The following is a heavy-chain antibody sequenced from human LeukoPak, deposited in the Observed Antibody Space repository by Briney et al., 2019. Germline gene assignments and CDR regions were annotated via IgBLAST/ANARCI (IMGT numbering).Heavy chain of an antibody. CDR3: AREEREYCGGDCNDAFDI. Sequence: SVKVSCKASGGTFSSYAISWVRQAPGQGLEWMGGIIPIFGTANYAQKFQGRVTITADESTSTAYMELSSLRSEDTAMYYCAREEREYCGGDCNDAFDIWGQGTMVTVSS. V-gene: IGHV1-69*01. D-gene: IGHD2-21*02. CDR1: GGTFSSYA. CDR2: IIPIFGTA. J-gene: IGHJ3*02.